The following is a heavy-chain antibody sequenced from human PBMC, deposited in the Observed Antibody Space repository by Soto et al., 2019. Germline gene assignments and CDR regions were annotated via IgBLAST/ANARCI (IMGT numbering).Heavy chain of an antibody. Sequence: PGESLKISCQTSGYKFNNYWITWVRQVPGKGLEWVSIINPADSDMRYGPSFQGHVTVSADRSDNTVYLNWGSLKASDTAIYFCARQTSRFGELSLDYWGQGTQVTVSS. CDR3: ARQTSRFGELSLDY. V-gene: IGHV5-51*01. D-gene: IGHD3-10*01. CDR2: INPADSDM. CDR1: GYKFNNYW. J-gene: IGHJ4*02.